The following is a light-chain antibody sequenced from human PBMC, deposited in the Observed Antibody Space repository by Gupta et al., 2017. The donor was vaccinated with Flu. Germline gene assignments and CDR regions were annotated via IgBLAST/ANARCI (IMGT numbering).Light chain of an antibody. CDR2: KDS. CDR3: YSAADSNLI. V-gene: IGLV3-27*01. CDR1: VLPKKY. Sequence: SYELTQPSSVSVSPGKTASITCSGDVLPKKYVRWFQQKPGQAPVMVIYKDSARPSGIPERFSGSSSGTTATLTISGAQVDDEADYYCYSAADSNLIFGGGTKLTVL. J-gene: IGLJ2*01.